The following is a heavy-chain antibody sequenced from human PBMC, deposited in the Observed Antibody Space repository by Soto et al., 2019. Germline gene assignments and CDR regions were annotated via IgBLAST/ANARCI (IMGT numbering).Heavy chain of an antibody. CDR1: GGSISSGDYY. Sequence: LSLTCTVSGGSISSGDYYWSWIRQPPGKGLEWIGYIYYSGSTYYNPSLKSRVTISVDTSKNQFSLKLSSVTAADTAVYYCARDHLHSSGFNWFDPWGQGTLVTVSS. V-gene: IGHV4-30-4*01. CDR2: IYYSGST. J-gene: IGHJ5*02. D-gene: IGHD3-22*01. CDR3: ARDHLHSSGFNWFDP.